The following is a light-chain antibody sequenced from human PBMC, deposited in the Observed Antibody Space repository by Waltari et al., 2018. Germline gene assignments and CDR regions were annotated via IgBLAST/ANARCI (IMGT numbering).Light chain of an antibody. J-gene: IGKJ5*01. V-gene: IGKV1-39*01. Sequence: DILLTQSPSSLSASVGDRVTITCRASQSIGTSLNWYQQKPGNAPNLLIYAASSLQSGVPSRFSGSGSGIEFTLTISSLQPEDFATYYCQQSYSSLPITFGQGTRLEIK. CDR3: QQSYSSLPIT. CDR2: AAS. CDR1: QSIGTS.